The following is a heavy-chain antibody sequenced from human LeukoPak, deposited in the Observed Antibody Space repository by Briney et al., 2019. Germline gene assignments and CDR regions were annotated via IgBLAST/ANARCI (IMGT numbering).Heavy chain of an antibody. Sequence: SETLSLTCTVSGASVNSGHYYWAWIRQPPGTGLEWIGSIYYSGSTHYNSSLKSRVTISLDTSKNQFSLKLTSVTAADTAVYYSASPYFAGWGEGTLVTVYS. D-gene: IGHD3-9*01. CDR1: GASVNSGHYY. J-gene: IGHJ4*02. V-gene: IGHV4-39*07. CDR2: IYYSGST. CDR3: ASPYFAG.